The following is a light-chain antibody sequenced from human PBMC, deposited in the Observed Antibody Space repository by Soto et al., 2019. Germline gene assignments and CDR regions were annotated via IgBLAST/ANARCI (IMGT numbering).Light chain of an antibody. CDR2: NIN. V-gene: IGLV1-44*01. J-gene: IGLJ1*01. Sequence: QSVLTQIHSGSGTPGQRVTISCSGGGSNIGSNSVHWYQQLPVSAPKLLIYNINERPSGVPYRFSGSKSGTSASLVISGLQYDDEADYYCAAYDDSLDGKVFGTGTKVTVL. CDR1: GSNIGSNS. CDR3: AAYDDSLDGKV.